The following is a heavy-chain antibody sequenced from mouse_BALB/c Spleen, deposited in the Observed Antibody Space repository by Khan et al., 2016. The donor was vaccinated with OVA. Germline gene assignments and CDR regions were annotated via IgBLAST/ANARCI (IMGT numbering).Heavy chain of an antibody. J-gene: IGHJ3*01. CDR1: GYTFTSYW. D-gene: IGHD2-2*01. Sequence: QVQLKESGAELAKPGASVKMSCKASGYTFTSYWMHWVKQRPGQGLEWIGYINPSTGYTEYNQKFKDKATLTTDKSSSTAYMQLSSLTSDDSAVYYCARWGYGSFAYWGQGTLVTVSA. CDR3: ARWGYGSFAY. V-gene: IGHV1-7*01. CDR2: INPSTGYT.